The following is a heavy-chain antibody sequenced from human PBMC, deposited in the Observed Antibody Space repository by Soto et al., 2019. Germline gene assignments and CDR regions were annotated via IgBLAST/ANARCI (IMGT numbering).Heavy chain of an antibody. CDR3: ARATQYYFVISGYPTAPHFAFET. J-gene: IGHJ3*02. D-gene: IGHD3-22*01. Sequence: WAVSAGLPRRDGTSCAWVRLPPGKGLEWIGYTYDSGTSYYNPSLKSRVTISVDRSRNQFSLRLSSVTAADTAVYYCARATQYYFVISGYPTAPHFAFETRGQATIIT. CDR2: TYDSGTS. CDR1: AGLPRRDGTS. V-gene: IGHV4-30-2*01.